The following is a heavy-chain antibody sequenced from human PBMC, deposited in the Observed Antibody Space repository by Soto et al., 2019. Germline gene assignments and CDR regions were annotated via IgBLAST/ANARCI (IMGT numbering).Heavy chain of an antibody. CDR3: ARGYSSSWTYYYYYGMDV. CDR2: IYYSGST. V-gene: IGHV4-59*01. CDR1: GGSIRRYY. D-gene: IGHD6-13*01. Sequence: SETLSLTCTVSGGSIRRYYWSWIRPPPGKGLEWIGYIYYSGSTNYNPSLKSRVTISVDTSKNQFSLKLSSVTAADTAVYYCARGYSSSWTYYYYYGMDVWGQGTTVTVSS. J-gene: IGHJ6*02.